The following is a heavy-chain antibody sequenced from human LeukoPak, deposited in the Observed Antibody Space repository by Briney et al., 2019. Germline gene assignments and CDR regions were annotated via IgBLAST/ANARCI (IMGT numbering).Heavy chain of an antibody. CDR3: AEVESSYCRI. Sequence: GGSLRLSCVASGLAFGNYGMNWVRQAPGKGLEWVSSIGGGGYTTYYADSVRGRFTISRDNSKNSMYLQMSSLRAEDTAIYYCAEVESSYCRIWGQGTLVTVSS. CDR2: IGGGGYTT. J-gene: IGHJ4*01. CDR1: GLAFGNYG. V-gene: IGHV3-23*01. D-gene: IGHD3-10*01.